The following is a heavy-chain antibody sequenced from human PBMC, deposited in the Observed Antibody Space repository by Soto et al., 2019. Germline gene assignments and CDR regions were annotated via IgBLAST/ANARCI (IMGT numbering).Heavy chain of an antibody. J-gene: IGHJ4*02. V-gene: IGHV3-64*01. CDR2: ISSDGTST. D-gene: IGHD2-21*01. Sequence: EVQLVESGGGLVQPGVSLRLSCAASGFTFSNYPMHWVRQAPGKGLEFVSAISSDGTSTYYANSVKGRFTISRDNSKNTLYLQMGSLRAEDMAVYYCARVVSALDYWGQGTLVTVSS. CDR3: ARVVSALDY. CDR1: GFTFSNYP.